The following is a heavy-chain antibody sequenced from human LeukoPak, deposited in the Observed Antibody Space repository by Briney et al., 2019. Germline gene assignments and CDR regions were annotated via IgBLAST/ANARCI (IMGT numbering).Heavy chain of an antibody. CDR2: ISYDGSNK. V-gene: IGHV3-30-3*01. CDR1: GFTFSSYA. Sequence: GGSLSLSCAASGFTFSSYAMHWVRQAPGKGLEWVAVISYDGSNKYYADSVKGRFTISRDNSKNTLYLQMNSLRAEDTAVYYCARDMGYIVLMVEYGMDVWGQGTTVTVSS. CDR3: ARDMGYIVLMVEYGMDV. D-gene: IGHD2-8*01. J-gene: IGHJ6*02.